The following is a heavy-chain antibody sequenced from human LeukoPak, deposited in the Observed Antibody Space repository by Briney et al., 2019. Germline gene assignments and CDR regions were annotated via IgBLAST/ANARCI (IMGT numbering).Heavy chain of an antibody. CDR3: ARGRFLTVFDY. J-gene: IGHJ4*02. CDR2: INHSGST. D-gene: IGHD2/OR15-2a*01. CDR1: GGSFRGYY. Sequence: SETLSLTCAVYGGSFRGYYWSWIRQPPGKGLEWIGEINHSGSTNYNPSLKSRVTISVDTSKNQFSLKLSSVTAADTAVYYCARGRFLTVFDYWGQGTLVTVSS. V-gene: IGHV4-34*01.